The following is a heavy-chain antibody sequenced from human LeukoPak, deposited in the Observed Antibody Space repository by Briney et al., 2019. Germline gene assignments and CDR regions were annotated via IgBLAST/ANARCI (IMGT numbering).Heavy chain of an antibody. Sequence: SLRLSCAASGFNFRSYGMHWVRQAPGKGLDWVAVIWPDGSQTYYADSVRGRFTISRDNSKDPPYLQMNSLLADDTAVYFCARSFYGSATATARDALDIWGPGTVVTVSS. D-gene: IGHD2-15*01. J-gene: IGHJ3*02. CDR3: ARSFYGSATATARDALDI. CDR2: IWPDGSQT. CDR1: GFNFRSYG. V-gene: IGHV3-33*01.